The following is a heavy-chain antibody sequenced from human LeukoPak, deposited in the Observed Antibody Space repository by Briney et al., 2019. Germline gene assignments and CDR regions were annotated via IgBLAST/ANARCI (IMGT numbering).Heavy chain of an antibody. J-gene: IGHJ4*02. D-gene: IGHD2-2*01. V-gene: IGHV1-2*02. CDR3: ARVPGCSSTSCYPNFDY. Sequence: ASVKVSCKTFGYTFTNYYMHWVRQAPGQGLEWMGWINPNSGGTNYAQKFQGRVTMTRDTSISTAYMELSRLRSDDTAVYYCARVPGCSSTSCYPNFDYWGQGTLVTVSS. CDR1: GYTFTNYY. CDR2: INPNSGGT.